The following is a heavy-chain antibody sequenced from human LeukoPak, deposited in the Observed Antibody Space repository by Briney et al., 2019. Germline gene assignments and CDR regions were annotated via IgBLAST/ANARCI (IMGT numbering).Heavy chain of an antibody. CDR3: ARGAPSVAHAFDI. V-gene: IGHV4-34*01. J-gene: IGHJ3*02. CDR2: INHSGST. CDR1: GGSFSGYY. Sequence: SETLSLTCAVYGGSFSGYYWSWIRQPPGKGLEWIGEINHSGSTNYNPSLKSRVTISVDTSKNQFSLKLSSVTAADTAVYYCARGAPSVAHAFDIWGQGTMVTVSS. D-gene: IGHD6-6*01.